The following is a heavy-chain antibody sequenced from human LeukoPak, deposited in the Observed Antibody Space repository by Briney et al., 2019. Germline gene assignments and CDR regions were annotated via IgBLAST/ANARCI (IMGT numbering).Heavy chain of an antibody. CDR2: ISSSGTI. V-gene: IGHV3-11*01. Sequence: GGSLRLSCAASGFTFSDYYMSWIRQAPGKGLEWVSYISSSGTIYYADSVKGRFTISRDNAKNSLYLQTNSLRAEDTAVYYCARDPRGITALVDYFDYWGQGTLVTVSS. CDR3: ARDPRGITALVDYFDY. J-gene: IGHJ4*02. CDR1: GFTFSDYY. D-gene: IGHD5-18*01.